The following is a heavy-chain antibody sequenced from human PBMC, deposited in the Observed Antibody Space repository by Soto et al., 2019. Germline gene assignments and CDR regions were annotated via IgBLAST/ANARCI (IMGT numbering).Heavy chain of an antibody. CDR2: IYYSGST. Sequence: SATLSLTCTVSGGSISSSSYYWGWIRQPPGKGLEWIGSIYYSGSTYYNPSLKSRVTISVDTSKNQFSLKLSSVTAADTAVYYCAREGDTAMAGGVYFDYWGQGTLVTVSS. D-gene: IGHD5-18*01. J-gene: IGHJ4*02. V-gene: IGHV4-39*02. CDR3: AREGDTAMAGGVYFDY. CDR1: GGSISSSSYY.